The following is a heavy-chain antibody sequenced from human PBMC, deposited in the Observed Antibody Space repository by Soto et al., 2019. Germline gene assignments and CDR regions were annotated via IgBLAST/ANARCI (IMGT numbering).Heavy chain of an antibody. CDR3: ARHGYGYGGGYFDY. D-gene: IGHD5-18*01. CDR1: GFTVSSNY. CDR2: IYSGGSA. V-gene: IGHV3-66*04. Sequence: EVQLVESGGGLVQPGGSLRLSCAASGFTVSSNYMSWVRQAPGKGLEWVSVIYSGGSAYYADSVKGRFTISRDNSKNTLYLQMNSLRAEDTAVYYCARHGYGYGGGYFDYWGQGTLVTVSS. J-gene: IGHJ4*02.